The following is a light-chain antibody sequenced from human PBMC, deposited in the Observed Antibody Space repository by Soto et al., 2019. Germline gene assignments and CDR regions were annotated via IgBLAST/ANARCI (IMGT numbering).Light chain of an antibody. CDR2: DAS. J-gene: IGKJ1*01. CDR1: QSISSS. V-gene: IGKV1-5*01. CDR3: QQYGGFSRT. Sequence: DIQVTQSPSTLSASVGDRVTITCRASQSISSSLAWYHQKPGTAPKHLIYDASSLERGVPSRFSGSGSGTEFTLTISSLQPDDFAPYCCQQYGGFSRTFGQGTKV.